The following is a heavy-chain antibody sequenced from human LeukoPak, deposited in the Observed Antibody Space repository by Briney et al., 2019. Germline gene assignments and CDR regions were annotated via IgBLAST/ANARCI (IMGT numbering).Heavy chain of an antibody. J-gene: IGHJ4*02. CDR2: ISSSSSYI. Sequence: GGSLRLSCAASGFTFSSYSMNWVRQAPGKGLEWVSSISSSSSYIYYADSVKGRFTISRDNAKDSLYLQMNSLRAEDTAVYYCASVLRFPGGVYWGQGTLVTVSS. CDR1: GFTFSSYS. CDR3: ASVLRFPGGVY. V-gene: IGHV3-21*01. D-gene: IGHD3-3*01.